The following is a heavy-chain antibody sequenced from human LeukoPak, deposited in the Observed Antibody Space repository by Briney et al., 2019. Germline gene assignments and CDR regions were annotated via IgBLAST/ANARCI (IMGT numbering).Heavy chain of an antibody. D-gene: IGHD3-10*01. CDR1: GFTFSSYG. J-gene: IGHJ4*02. Sequence: GGSLRLSCAASGFTFSSYGMHWVRHAPGKGLEWVAVIWYDGTKKYYADSVKGRFTISRDNSKNTLYLQMNSLRVEDTAVYYCARDYASGSYYSGDYWGQGTLVTVSS. V-gene: IGHV3-33*01. CDR3: ARDYASGSYYSGDY. CDR2: IWYDGTKK.